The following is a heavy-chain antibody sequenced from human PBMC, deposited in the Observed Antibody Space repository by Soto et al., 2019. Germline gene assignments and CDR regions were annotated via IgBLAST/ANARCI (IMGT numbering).Heavy chain of an antibody. CDR2: IYHSGST. Sequence: SETLSLTCTVSGGSIRTTRYYWSWIRQHPGKGLEWIAYIYHSGSTYYNPSLKSRFAMSVDTSSNQFSLSLSSVTAADTAVYYCARVISEDRSTISGVVIWTMDVWGQGTTVTVSS. J-gene: IGHJ6*02. CDR1: GGSIRTTRYY. V-gene: IGHV4-31*03. D-gene: IGHD3-3*01. CDR3: ARVISEDRSTISGVVIWTMDV.